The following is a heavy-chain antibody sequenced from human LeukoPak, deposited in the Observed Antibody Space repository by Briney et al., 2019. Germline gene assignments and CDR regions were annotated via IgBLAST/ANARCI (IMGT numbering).Heavy chain of an antibody. CDR2: IYHSEST. V-gene: IGHV4-38-2*02. J-gene: IGHJ4*02. CDR1: GYSISGGYY. Sequence: SETLSLTCTVSGYSISGGYYWGWIRQPPGKGLEWIGSIYHSESTYYNPSLKSRVTISVDTSKNQFSLKLSSVTAADTAVYYCASHFGSWVSDWGQGTLVTVSS. CDR3: ASHFGSWVSD. D-gene: IGHD3-3*02.